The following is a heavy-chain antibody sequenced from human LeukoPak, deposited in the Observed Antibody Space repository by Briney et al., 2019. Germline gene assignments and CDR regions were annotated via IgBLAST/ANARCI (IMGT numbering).Heavy chain of an antibody. Sequence: SETLSLTCTVSGGSISSYYWTWIRQPPGKGLEWIGYIYNSRSTNYNPSLRSRVTISVDTSKTQFSLMLNSVTAADTAVYYCARRNILTEGEAFDIWGQGTMVTVSS. CDR2: IYNSRST. D-gene: IGHD3-9*01. CDR3: ARRNILTEGEAFDI. CDR1: GGSISSYY. J-gene: IGHJ3*02. V-gene: IGHV4-59*08.